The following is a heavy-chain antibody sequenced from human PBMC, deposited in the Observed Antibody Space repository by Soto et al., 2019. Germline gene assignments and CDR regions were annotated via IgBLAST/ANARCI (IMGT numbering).Heavy chain of an antibody. J-gene: IGHJ6*03. CDR3: TTVPPYNYDILTGYSLYMDV. Sequence: GGSLRLSCAASGFTFSNAWMSWVRQAPGKGLEWVGRIKSKTDGGTTDYAAPVKGRFTISRDDSKNTLYLQMNSLKTEDTAVYYCTTVPPYNYDILTGYSLYMDVWGKGTTVTVSS. D-gene: IGHD3-9*01. CDR1: GFTFSNAW. V-gene: IGHV3-15*01. CDR2: IKSKTDGGTT.